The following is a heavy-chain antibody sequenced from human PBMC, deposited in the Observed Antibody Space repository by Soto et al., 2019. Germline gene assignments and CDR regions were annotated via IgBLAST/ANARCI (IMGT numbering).Heavy chain of an antibody. CDR3: ARGGSVGVSRTWFDP. J-gene: IGHJ5*02. V-gene: IGHV3-30-3*01. CDR1: GFTFSSYH. CDR2: ISYHGSDK. D-gene: IGHD1-26*01. Sequence: QVQLVESGGGVVQPGRSLRLSCAASGFTFSSYHMHWVLQAPGKGLEWVAAISYHGSDKYYADSVKGRFTISRDNSKNPLYLQMNSLRAEDTAVFYCARGGSVGVSRTWFDPWGQGTLVTVYS.